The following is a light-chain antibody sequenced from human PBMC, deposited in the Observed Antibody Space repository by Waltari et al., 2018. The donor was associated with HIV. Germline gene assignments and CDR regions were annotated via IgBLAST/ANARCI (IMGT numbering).Light chain of an antibody. J-gene: IGKJ4*01. V-gene: IGKV3-20*01. CDR3: QQYGSSPLT. CDR2: GAS. Sequence: EIVLTQSPVTLSLSPGDRATLSCRASQSVTSADLAWYQQKPGQAPRLLIFGASSRATGIPDRFSGSGSGTDFTLTISRLEPEDFAVYYCQQYGSSPLTFGGGTKVEI. CDR1: QSVTSAD.